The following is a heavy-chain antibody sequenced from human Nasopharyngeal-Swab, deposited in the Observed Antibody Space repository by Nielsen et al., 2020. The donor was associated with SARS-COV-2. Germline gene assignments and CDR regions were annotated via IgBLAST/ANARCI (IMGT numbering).Heavy chain of an antibody. J-gene: IGHJ5*02. CDR2: ISYDGSNK. CDR1: GFTFSSYA. CDR3: ARSPYGSEENWFDP. D-gene: IGHD3-10*01. V-gene: IGHV3-30-3*01. Sequence: GGSLRLSCAASGFTFSSYAMHWVRQAPGKGLEWVAVISYDGSNKYYADSVKGRFTTSRDNSKNTLYLQMNSLRAEDTAVYYCARSPYGSEENWFDPWGQGTLVTVSS.